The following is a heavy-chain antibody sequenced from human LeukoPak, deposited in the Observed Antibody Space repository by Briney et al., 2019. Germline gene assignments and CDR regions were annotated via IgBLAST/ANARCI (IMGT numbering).Heavy chain of an antibody. J-gene: IGHJ4*02. Sequence: PSETLSLTCTVSGGSISSSSYYWGWIRQPPGKGLEWIGSMYYSGTTYYNPSLKSRVTISVDTSKNQFSLKLSPVTAADTAVYYCARDSGKWRSPPYFDYGGQGTLVTVSS. CDR3: ARDSGKWRSPPYFDY. V-gene: IGHV4-39*02. CDR2: MYYSGTT. D-gene: IGHD5-12*01. CDR1: GGSISSSSYY.